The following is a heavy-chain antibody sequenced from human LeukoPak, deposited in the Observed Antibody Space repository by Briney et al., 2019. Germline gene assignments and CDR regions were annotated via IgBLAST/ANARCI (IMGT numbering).Heavy chain of an antibody. Sequence: PGGSLRLSCAASGFTFSSYSMNWVRQAPGKGLEWVSSISSSSSYIYYADSVKGRFTISRDNVKNSLYLQMNSLRAEDTAVYYCARDQSDAFDIWGQGTLVTVSS. J-gene: IGHJ3*02. CDR1: GFTFSSYS. CDR2: ISSSSSYI. V-gene: IGHV3-21*01. CDR3: ARDQSDAFDI.